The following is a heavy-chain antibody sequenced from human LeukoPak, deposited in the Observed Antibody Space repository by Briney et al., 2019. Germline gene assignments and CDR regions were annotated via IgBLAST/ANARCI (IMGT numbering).Heavy chain of an antibody. CDR2: INHNGNVN. D-gene: IGHD3-16*01. CDR3: ARGGGLDV. CDR1: GFTFSSYW. V-gene: IGHV3-7*03. Sequence: GGSLRLSCAASGFTFSSYWMNWARQAPGKGLEWVASINHNGNVNYYVDSVKGRFTISRDNAKNSLYLQMSNLRAEDTAVYFCARGGGLDVWGQGTTVTVSS. J-gene: IGHJ6*02.